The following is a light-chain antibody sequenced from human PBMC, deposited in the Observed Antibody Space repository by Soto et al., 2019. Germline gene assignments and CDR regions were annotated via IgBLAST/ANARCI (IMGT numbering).Light chain of an antibody. CDR3: QQSYGTPIT. J-gene: IGKJ5*01. CDR1: EGMTRF. V-gene: IGKV1-39*01. Sequence: DIQMTQSPSSVSASVGDTVTIICRANEGMTRFLNWYQEKPGKAPKVLIYAASSLQSGVPSRFSGSGSGTDFTLTISRLQPEDLATYYCQQSYGTPITFGQGTRLEIK. CDR2: AAS.